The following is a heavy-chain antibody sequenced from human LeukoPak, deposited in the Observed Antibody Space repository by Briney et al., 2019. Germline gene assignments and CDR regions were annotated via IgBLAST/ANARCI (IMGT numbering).Heavy chain of an antibody. CDR1: GGSLSGCY. J-gene: IGHJ4*02. CDR2: IYYSGST. Sequence: SETLSLTCAVYGGSLSGCYWSWIRQSPGKGLEWIGSIYYSGSTYYNPSLKSRVTISVDTSKNQFSLKLSSVTAADTAVYYCARDRLDIVVVVAATLGEFFDYWGQGTLVTVSS. V-gene: IGHV4-34*01. D-gene: IGHD2-15*01. CDR3: ARDRLDIVVVVAATLGEFFDY.